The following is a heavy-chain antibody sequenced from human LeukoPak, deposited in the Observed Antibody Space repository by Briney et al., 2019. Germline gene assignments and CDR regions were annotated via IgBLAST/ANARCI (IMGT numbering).Heavy chain of an antibody. V-gene: IGHV4-59*08. CDR3: ARSRYSSSWYYFDY. J-gene: IGHJ4*02. CDR2: IYYSGST. CDR1: GGSFSGYY. D-gene: IGHD6-13*01. Sequence: PSETLSLTCTVSGGSFSGYYFSWIRQSPGRGLEWIGYIYYSGSTSYNPSLKSRITMSADTSKKQVSLSLSSVTAADTALYYCARSRYSSSWYYFDYWGQGTLVTVSS.